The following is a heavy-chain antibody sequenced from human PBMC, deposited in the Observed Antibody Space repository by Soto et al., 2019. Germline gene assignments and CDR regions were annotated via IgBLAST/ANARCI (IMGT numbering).Heavy chain of an antibody. CDR2: VYYGGST. D-gene: IGHD2-8*02. Sequence: QLQLQQSGPGLVKPSETLSLTCTVSGGSISSSDYNWDWIHQPPGKGLEWIGSVYYGGSTHYNPSLKSRVTISGDTSENQFSLKLRSVTAADTAVYYCARVLRTEGWTFDYWGQGILVTVSS. V-gene: IGHV4-39*01. CDR1: GGSISSSDYN. J-gene: IGHJ4*02. CDR3: ARVLRTEGWTFDY.